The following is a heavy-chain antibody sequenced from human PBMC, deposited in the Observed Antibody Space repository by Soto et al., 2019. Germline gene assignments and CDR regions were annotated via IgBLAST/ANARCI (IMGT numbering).Heavy chain of an antibody. J-gene: IGHJ5*02. V-gene: IGHV4-4*07. CDR2: VYATGTS. Sequence: SETLSLTCSVSGGSMSKFYWSWIRKTAGKGLEWMGRVYATGTSDYNPSLRSRIAMSVDISKKTFSLRLRSVTAADTGVYYCVRDGSKPLPDCFHPSGQGILVTLST. CDR1: GGSMSKFY. CDR3: VRDGSKPLPDCFHP.